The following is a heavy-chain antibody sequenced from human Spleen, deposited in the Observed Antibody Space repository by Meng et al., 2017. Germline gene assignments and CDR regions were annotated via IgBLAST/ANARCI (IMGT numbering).Heavy chain of an antibody. Sequence: CTVSGGSISNSNYYWGWIRQPPGKGLEWIGSLYSSGNTYYNPSLKRRLIISLDTSKNQFSLKLSSVTAADTAVYYCVSDGALRGFSPDLYGLDVWGQGTTVTVSS. V-gene: IGHV4-39*07. D-gene: IGHD5-12*01. CDR3: VSDGALRGFSPDLYGLDV. J-gene: IGHJ6*02. CDR2: LYSSGNT. CDR1: GGSISNSNYY.